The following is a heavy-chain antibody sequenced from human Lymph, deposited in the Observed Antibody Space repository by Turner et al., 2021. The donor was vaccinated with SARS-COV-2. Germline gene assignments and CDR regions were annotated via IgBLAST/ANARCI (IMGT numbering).Heavy chain of an antibody. CDR1: GFTFDDYA. CDR3: AKDLAGTYYSSFDY. Sequence: EVQLVESGGGLVQPGRSLRLSCAASGFTFDDYAMHWVRQAPGKGLEWVSGINWSGGIIAYADSVKGRFTISRDNPKNSLYLQMNSLRAEDTAFYYCAKDLAGTYYSSFDYWGQGTLVTVSS. J-gene: IGHJ4*02. V-gene: IGHV3-9*01. CDR2: INWSGGII. D-gene: IGHD1-26*01.